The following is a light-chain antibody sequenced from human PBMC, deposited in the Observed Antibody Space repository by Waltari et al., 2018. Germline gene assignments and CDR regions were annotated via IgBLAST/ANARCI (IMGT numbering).Light chain of an antibody. CDR2: AAS. V-gene: IGKV1-39*01. Sequence: IQMTQSPSSLATSGGGSVTITCRASQVIDRYLHWYQHKPAQPPNLLICAASTLQSGVPSRFSGRASGADFTLTSRSLQPEYVATYYCQKSHSTPIPFGQGTRL. J-gene: IGKJ5*01. CDR3: QKSHSTPIP. CDR1: QVIDRY.